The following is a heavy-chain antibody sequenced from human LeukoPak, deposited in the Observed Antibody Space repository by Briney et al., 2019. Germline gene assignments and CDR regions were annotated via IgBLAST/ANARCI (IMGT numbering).Heavy chain of an antibody. CDR1: GGSFSGYY. CDR2: INHSGST. V-gene: IGHV4-34*01. D-gene: IGHD3-22*01. Sequence: SETLSLTCAVYGGSFSGYYWSWIRQPPGKGLEWIGEINHSGSTNYNPSLKSRVTISVDTSKNQFSLKLSSVTAADTAVYYCARERGPDSSGPDAFDIWGQGTMVTVSS. J-gene: IGHJ3*02. CDR3: ARERGPDSSGPDAFDI.